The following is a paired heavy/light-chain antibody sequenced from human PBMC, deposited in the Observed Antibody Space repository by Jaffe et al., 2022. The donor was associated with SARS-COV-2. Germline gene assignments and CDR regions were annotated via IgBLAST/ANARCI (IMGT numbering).Heavy chain of an antibody. CDR2: LGTNGVYT. Sequence: DVQLVESGGGLVQPGGSLRLSCAASGFTLRNFAMHWVRQAPGKGLEYVSTLGTNGVYTFYASSVKGRITISRDDSENTLYLQMGSLRVEDTAVYYCAREGVPRGFDYWGQGTLVIASS. CDR1: GFTLRNFA. V-gene: IGHV3-64*01. CDR3: AREGVPRGFDY. D-gene: IGHD3-16*01. J-gene: IGHJ4*02.
Light chain of an antibody. CDR3: QQLDTYPRT. V-gene: IGKV1-9*01. CDR2: ATS. CDR1: QGISNY. J-gene: IGKJ2*01. Sequence: DIQLTQSPSFLSASVGDRVTITCRASQGISNYLAWYQQEPGKAPKLLIYATSTLQSGVPSRFSGSGSGTEFTLTISSLQPEDFATYYCQQLDTYPRTYGQGTTLQIK.